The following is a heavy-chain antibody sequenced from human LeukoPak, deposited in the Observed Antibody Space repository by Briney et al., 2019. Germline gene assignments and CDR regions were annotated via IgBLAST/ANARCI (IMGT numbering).Heavy chain of an antibody. V-gene: IGHV1-69*05. CDR1: GGTFSSYA. J-gene: IGHJ5*02. Sequence: ASVKVSCKASGGTFSSYAISWVRQAPGQGLEWMGGIIPIFGTANYAQKFQGRVTITTDESTSTAYMELSSLRSEDTAVYYCARNTRVYDILTGYLFEYWFDPWGQGTLVTVSS. CDR2: IIPIFGTA. D-gene: IGHD3-9*01. CDR3: ARNTRVYDILTGYLFEYWFDP.